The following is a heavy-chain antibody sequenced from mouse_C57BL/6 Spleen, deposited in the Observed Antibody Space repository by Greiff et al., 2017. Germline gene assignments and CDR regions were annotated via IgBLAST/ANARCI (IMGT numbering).Heavy chain of an antibody. CDR2: ILPGSGST. D-gene: IGHD2-5*01. CDR1: GYTFTGYW. Sequence: QVQLQQSGAELMKPGASVKLSCKATGYTFTGYWIEWVKQRPGNGLEWIGEILPGSGSTNYNEKFKGKAPFTADTSANPAYMQLSSLTTEDSAIYYCAAYYSNYDDAMDDWGQGTSVTVSS. J-gene: IGHJ4*01. V-gene: IGHV1-9*01. CDR3: AAYYSNYDDAMDD.